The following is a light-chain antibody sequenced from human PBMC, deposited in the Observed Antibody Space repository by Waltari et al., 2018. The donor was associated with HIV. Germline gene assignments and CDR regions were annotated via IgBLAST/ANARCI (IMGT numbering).Light chain of an antibody. CDR3: QAWDSSTVV. CDR1: KLGDKY. V-gene: IGLV3-1*01. CDR2: GDN. Sequence: SYELTQPPSVSVSPGQTASITCSGDKLGDKYAYWYQQKPGQSPVLVLYGDNKRPSGIPERLSGSNSGNTATLTISGTQAMDEADYYCQAWDSSTVVFGGGTKLTVL. J-gene: IGLJ2*01.